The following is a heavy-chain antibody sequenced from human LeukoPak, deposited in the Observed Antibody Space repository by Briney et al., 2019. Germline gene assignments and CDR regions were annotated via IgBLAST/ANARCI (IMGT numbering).Heavy chain of an antibody. CDR3: AREAGGYWYFDL. CDR1: GGTFISYA. D-gene: IGHD3-16*01. Sequence: GSSXXVSCKASGGTFISYAISWVRQAPGQGREWMGGIIPIFGTANYSQKFQGRVTITADESTSTAYMELSSLRSEDTAVYYCAREAGGYWYFDLWGRGTLVTVSS. V-gene: IGHV1-69*01. J-gene: IGHJ2*01. CDR2: IIPIFGTA.